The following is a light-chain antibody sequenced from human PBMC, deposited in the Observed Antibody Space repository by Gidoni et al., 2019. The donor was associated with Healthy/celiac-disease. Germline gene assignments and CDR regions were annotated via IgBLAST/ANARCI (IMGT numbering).Light chain of an antibody. CDR3: QQYGSSRTWT. CDR2: GAS. CDR1: QSVRSSY. V-gene: IGKV3-20*01. Sequence: EIVLTQSPGTLSLSPGERATLSCRASQSVRSSYLAWDPQKPGQAPRLLIYGASSRATGIPDRFSGSGSGTDFTLTISRLEPEDFAVYYCQQYGSSRTWTFGQGTKVEIK. J-gene: IGKJ1*01.